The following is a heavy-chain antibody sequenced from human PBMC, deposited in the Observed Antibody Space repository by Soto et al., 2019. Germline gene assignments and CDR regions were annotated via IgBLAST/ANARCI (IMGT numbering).Heavy chain of an antibody. CDR2: ISRSNSTT. D-gene: IGHD5-12*01. CDR1: GFKFRDYS. CDR3: ARDTNHYDWLDY. V-gene: IGHV3-48*04. J-gene: IGHJ4*02. Sequence: EVQLVESGGGLVQPGGSLRLSCAASGFKFRDYSRNWVRQAPGKGLEWVSYISRSNSTTYYAASVSGRFPITRDNAKNVLFLQLNSLRAEDPAVYYCARDTNHYDWLDYWGQGTLVTVSS.